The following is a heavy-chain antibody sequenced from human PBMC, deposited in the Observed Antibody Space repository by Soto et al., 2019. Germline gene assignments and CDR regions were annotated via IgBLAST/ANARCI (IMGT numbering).Heavy chain of an antibody. Sequence: EMQLLESGGGLVLPGGSLILSCAASGFTFSSYAMSWFRQAPGKGLEWVSAISGSGGGSYYAVSVKGRFTVSRDNSKNTLYLQMNSLRAEDTAVYSCAKAWMDNARHRYFDHWGQGTLVTVSS. CDR1: GFTFSSYA. J-gene: IGHJ4*02. CDR2: ISGSGGGS. D-gene: IGHD5-12*01. CDR3: AKAWMDNARHRYFDH. V-gene: IGHV3-23*01.